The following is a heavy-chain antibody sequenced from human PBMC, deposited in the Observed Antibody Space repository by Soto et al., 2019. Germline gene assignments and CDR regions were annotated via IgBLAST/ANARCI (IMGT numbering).Heavy chain of an antibody. CDR1: GYTFTNYA. CDR3: ARDRWSYCGTDCYPLDV. Sequence: ASVKVSCKASGYTFTNYAISWVRQAPGQGLEWMGWISAYNGNTKSAEKFQGRVSMTTDTSTSTAYMELRSLSSDDTALYYCARDRWSYCGTDCYPLDVWGQGTTVTVSS. CDR2: ISAYNGNT. J-gene: IGHJ6*02. V-gene: IGHV1-18*01. D-gene: IGHD2-21*02.